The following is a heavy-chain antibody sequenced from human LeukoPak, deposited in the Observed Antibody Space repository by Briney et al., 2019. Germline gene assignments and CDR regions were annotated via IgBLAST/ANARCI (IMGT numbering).Heavy chain of an antibody. CDR3: ARDHNGPYTFDH. J-gene: IGHJ4*02. CDR1: GFTFSNYE. CDR2: ISSSGTTI. D-gene: IGHD2-2*02. Sequence: GGALRLSFAASGFTFSNYEMNWVRPAPGKGVEGVSYISSSGTTIYYADSVKGRFTISRDNAKNSLSLQMNSLKVEDTAVYYCARDHNGPYTFDHWGQGTLVTVSS. V-gene: IGHV3-48*03.